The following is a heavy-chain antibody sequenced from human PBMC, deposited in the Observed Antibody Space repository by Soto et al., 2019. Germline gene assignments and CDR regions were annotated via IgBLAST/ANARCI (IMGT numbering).Heavy chain of an antibody. CDR2: IYAGGGA. V-gene: IGHV3-53*01. J-gene: IGHJ4*02. CDR3: ARVMVYGSNHFDY. Sequence: GGSLRLSCAVSGFTVSDNYMTWVRQAPGEGLEWVSSIYAGGGAYYADSVKGRFTISRDTSKNTVYLQMNSLTAADTAVYYCARVMVYGSNHFDYWGQGTLATVSS. CDR1: GFTVSDNY. D-gene: IGHD4-4*01.